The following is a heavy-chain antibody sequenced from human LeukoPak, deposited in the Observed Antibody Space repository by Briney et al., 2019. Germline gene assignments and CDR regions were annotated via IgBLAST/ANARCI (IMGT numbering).Heavy chain of an antibody. Sequence: PGGSLRLSCAASGFTFSNYEMNWVGQAPGKGLEWVSYISDSGRSIYYADSVKGRFTISRDNAKNSLYLQMNSLRAEDTAVYYCASVTIVGPTADYWGQGTLVTVSS. CDR1: GFTFSNYE. V-gene: IGHV3-48*03. CDR3: ASVTIVGPTADY. D-gene: IGHD1-26*01. J-gene: IGHJ4*02. CDR2: ISDSGRSI.